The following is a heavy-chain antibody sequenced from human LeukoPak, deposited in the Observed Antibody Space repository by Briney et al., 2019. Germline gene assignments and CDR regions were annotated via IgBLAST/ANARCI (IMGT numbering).Heavy chain of an antibody. J-gene: IGHJ4*02. Sequence: ASVKVSCKASGYTFTSYYMHWVRQAPGQGLEWMGIINPSRGSTIYAQKFQGRVTMTRDMSTSTAYMELSSLRSEDTAVYYCARGQIAVAGVDYWGQGTLVTVSS. D-gene: IGHD6-19*01. CDR2: INPSRGST. CDR1: GYTFTSYY. CDR3: ARGQIAVAGVDY. V-gene: IGHV1-46*01.